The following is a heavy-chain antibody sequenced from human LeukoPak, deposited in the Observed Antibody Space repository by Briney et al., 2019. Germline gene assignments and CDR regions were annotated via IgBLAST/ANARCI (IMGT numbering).Heavy chain of an antibody. V-gene: IGHV3-53*01. CDR3: ARGLDYYDSSGYLAGGHVAFDI. J-gene: IGHJ3*02. D-gene: IGHD3-22*01. Sequence: GGSLRLSCAASGFTVSSNYMSWVRQAPGKGLEWVSVIYSGGSTYYADSVKGRFTISRDNSKNTLYLQMNSLRAEDTAVYYCARGLDYYDSSGYLAGGHVAFDIWGQGTMVTVSS. CDR2: IYSGGST. CDR1: GFTVSSNY.